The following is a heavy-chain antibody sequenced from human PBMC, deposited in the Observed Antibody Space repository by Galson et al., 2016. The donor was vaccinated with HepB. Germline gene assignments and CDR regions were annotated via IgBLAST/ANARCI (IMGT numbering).Heavy chain of an antibody. J-gene: IGHJ4*02. CDR3: ASRNDYGGSD. V-gene: IGHV4-31*03. CDR2: IFYSGST. CDR1: GGSISSGGYY. Sequence: TLSLTCTVPGGSISSGGYYWSWIRQHPGKGLEWIGYIFYSGSTYYNPSLKSRVTMSEDTSKNQFSLKLSSVTAADTAVYYCASRNDYGGSDWGQGTLVTVSS. D-gene: IGHD4-23*01.